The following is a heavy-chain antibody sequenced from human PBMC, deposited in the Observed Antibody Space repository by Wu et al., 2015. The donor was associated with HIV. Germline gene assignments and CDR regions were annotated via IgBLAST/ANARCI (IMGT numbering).Heavy chain of an antibody. CDR3: ARLQSLHGLYSNADF. Sequence: QVQLVQSAAEVKKPGASVIISCKASGYTFTDYYIYWVRQAPGQGPEWMGWINSNRGGTKYAQKFQGRVTMSRDTAISTAYMELASLTSDDTAVYYCARLQSLHGLYSNADFWGQGTLVTVSS. CDR2: INSNRGGT. CDR1: GYTFTDYY. V-gene: IGHV1-2*02. J-gene: IGHJ4*02. D-gene: IGHD5-24*01.